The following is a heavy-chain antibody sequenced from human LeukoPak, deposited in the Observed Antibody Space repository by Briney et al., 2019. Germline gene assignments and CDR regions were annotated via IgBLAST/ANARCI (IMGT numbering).Heavy chain of an antibody. CDR2: VYPGDSDT. Sequence: GESLKISCKGSGYSFNNYWIGWVRQMPGKGLEWMGIVYPGDSDTRYSPSFQGQVTISVDKSISTAYLQWSSLKASDTAIYHCARPNDYGYYFDYWGQGTLVTVST. CDR3: ARPNDYGYYFDY. D-gene: IGHD4-17*01. CDR1: GYSFNNYW. V-gene: IGHV5-51*01. J-gene: IGHJ4*02.